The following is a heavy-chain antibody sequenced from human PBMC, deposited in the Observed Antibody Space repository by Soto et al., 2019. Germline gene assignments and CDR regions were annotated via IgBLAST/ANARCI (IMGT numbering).Heavy chain of an antibody. V-gene: IGHV4-34*01. CDR2: INHSGST. J-gene: IGHJ5*02. D-gene: IGHD4-17*01. CDR3: ARVWGSGDYLGPRESNEFDP. Sequence: SETLSLTCAVCGGSFSGYYWSWIRHPPRKGLEWIGEINHSGSTNYNPSVKRRVTISLDTSKNQFTLKLSSVTAADTAVYYCARVWGSGDYLGPRESNEFDPCGQGTLLTVSS. CDR1: GGSFSGYY.